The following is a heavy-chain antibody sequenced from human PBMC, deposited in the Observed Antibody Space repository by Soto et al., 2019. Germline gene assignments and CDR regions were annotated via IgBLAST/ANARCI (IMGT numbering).Heavy chain of an antibody. J-gene: IGHJ5*02. V-gene: IGHV3-30-3*01. Sequence: QVQLVESGGGVVQPGRSLRLSCAASGFTFSSSAMHWVRQAPGKGLEWVTVISYDGSNKDYADSVKGRFTSSRDNSKNTLYLQMNSLRADDTAVYYCARDVFDPWGQGTLVTVSS. CDR1: GFTFSSSA. CDR3: ARDVFDP. CDR2: ISYDGSNK.